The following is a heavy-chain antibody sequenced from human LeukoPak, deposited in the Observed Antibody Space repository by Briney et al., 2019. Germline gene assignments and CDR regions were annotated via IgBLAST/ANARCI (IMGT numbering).Heavy chain of an antibody. V-gene: IGHV4-31*03. CDR1: GASFNSDDQY. CDR3: SRGLDSRKLGY. CDR2: IHPSRML. J-gene: IGHJ4*02. Sequence: SETLSLTCTVSGASFNSDDQYWNWIRPSPGKDLEWVGSIHPSRMLYNNPSLESRVTMSRDTSKNQFSLNLNSVTAADTAVYFCSRGLDSRKLGYWGQGILVTVSS. D-gene: IGHD3-22*01.